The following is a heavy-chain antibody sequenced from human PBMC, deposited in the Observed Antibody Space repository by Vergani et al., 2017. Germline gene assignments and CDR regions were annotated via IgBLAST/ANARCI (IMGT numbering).Heavy chain of an antibody. CDR3: ARDSGGYVWGSYEAWFDP. Sequence: QVQLQESGPGLVKPSQTLSLTCTVSGGSFNSGSYYWSWLRQPAGKRLEWIGRIHTNGVIHYNPSLHSRATISLDTSKNQFSLKLSSVTAADTAVYYCARDSGGYVWGSYEAWFDPWGQGTLVTVSS. D-gene: IGHD3-16*01. V-gene: IGHV4-61*02. CDR1: GGSFNSGSYY. CDR2: IHTNGVI. J-gene: IGHJ5*02.